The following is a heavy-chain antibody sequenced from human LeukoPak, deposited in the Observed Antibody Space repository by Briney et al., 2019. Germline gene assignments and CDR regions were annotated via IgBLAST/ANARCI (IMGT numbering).Heavy chain of an antibody. Sequence: GGSLRLSCAASGFTFDDYAMHWVRQAPGKGLEWVANIKQDGSEKYYVDSVKGRFTISRDNAKNSLYLQMNSLRAEDTAVYYCARYYDFWSGSPFDYWGQGTLVTVSS. CDR3: ARYYDFWSGSPFDY. V-gene: IGHV3-7*01. J-gene: IGHJ4*02. CDR1: GFTFDDYA. CDR2: IKQDGSEK. D-gene: IGHD3-3*01.